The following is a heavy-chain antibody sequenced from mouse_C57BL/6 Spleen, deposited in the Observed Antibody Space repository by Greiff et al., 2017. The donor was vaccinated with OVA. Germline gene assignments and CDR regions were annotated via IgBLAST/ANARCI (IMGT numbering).Heavy chain of an antibody. Sequence: VQLQQSGPGLVQPSQSLSITCTVSGFSLTSYGVHWVRQSPGKGLEWLGVIWRGGSTDYNAAFMSRLSITKDNSKSQFFFNMNRLRADNTAIYYCAKESYYGRSPYWYFDVWGTGTTVTVSS. CDR2: IWRGGST. CDR1: GFSLTSYG. V-gene: IGHV2-5*01. D-gene: IGHD1-1*01. CDR3: AKESYYGRSPYWYFDV. J-gene: IGHJ1*03.